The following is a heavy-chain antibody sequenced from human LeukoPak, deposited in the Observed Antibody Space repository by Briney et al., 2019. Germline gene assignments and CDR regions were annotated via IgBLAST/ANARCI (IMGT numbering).Heavy chain of an antibody. CDR3: ASAPGYGVAFDY. Sequence: ASVKVSCKASGYTFTSYYMHWVRQAAGQGLEWMGIINPSGGSTSYAQKFQGRVTMTRDTSTSTVYMELSSLRSEDTAVYYCASAPGYGVAFDYWGQGTLVTVSS. CDR1: GYTFTSYY. V-gene: IGHV1-46*01. CDR2: INPSGGST. D-gene: IGHD4-17*01. J-gene: IGHJ4*02.